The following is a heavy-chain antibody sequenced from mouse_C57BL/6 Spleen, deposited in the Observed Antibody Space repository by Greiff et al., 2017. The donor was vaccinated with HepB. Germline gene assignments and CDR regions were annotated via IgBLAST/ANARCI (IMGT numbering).Heavy chain of an antibody. D-gene: IGHD1-1*01. J-gene: IGHJ2*01. CDR3: AREDYGSSPYYFDY. V-gene: IGHV1-26*01. CDR2: INPNNGGT. Sequence: EVQLQQSGPELVKPGASVKISCKASGYTFTDYYMNWVKQSHGKSLEWIGDINPNNGGTSYNQKFKGKATLTVDKSSSTAYMELRSLTSEDSAVYYCAREDYGSSPYYFDYWGQGTTLTVSS. CDR1: GYTFTDYY.